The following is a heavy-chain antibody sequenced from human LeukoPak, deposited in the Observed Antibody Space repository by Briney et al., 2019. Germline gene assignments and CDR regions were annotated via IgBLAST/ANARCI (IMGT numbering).Heavy chain of an antibody. CDR2: ISNSGDGT. CDR3: ASTGRYLDWLFPFDY. CDR1: GFSFSAYA. Sequence: GGSLRLSCAASGFSFSAYAMDWVRQAPGKGLEWVSGISNSGDGTYYADSVKGRFTISRDNSKNTLYLQMHSLRDEDTAVYYCASTGRYLDWLFPFDYWGQGTLVTVSS. V-gene: IGHV3-23*01. J-gene: IGHJ4*02. D-gene: IGHD3-9*01.